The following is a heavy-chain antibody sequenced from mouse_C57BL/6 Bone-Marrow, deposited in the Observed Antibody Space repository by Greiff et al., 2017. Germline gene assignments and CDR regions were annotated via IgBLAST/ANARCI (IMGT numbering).Heavy chain of an antibody. CDR2: IDPSDSYT. CDR3: VRGGCGYPWYFEV. J-gene: IGHJ1*03. D-gene: IGHD2-2*01. Sequence: QVQLQQPGAELVMPGASVKLSCKASGYTFTSYWMHWVKQRPGQGLEWIGEIDPSDSYTNYNQKFKGKSTLTVDKASSTAYMQLSSLTPEDSAVYYCVRGGCGYPWYFEVWGTGTTVTVSS. V-gene: IGHV1-69*01. CDR1: GYTFTSYW.